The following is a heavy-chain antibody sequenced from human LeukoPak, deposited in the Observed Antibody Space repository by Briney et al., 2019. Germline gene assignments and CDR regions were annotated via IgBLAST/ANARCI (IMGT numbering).Heavy chain of an antibody. V-gene: IGHV4-59*12. D-gene: IGHD3-10*01. J-gene: IGHJ3*02. Sequence: SETLSLTCTVSGGSISTYYWSWIRQPPGKGLEWIGYIYYSGSTNYNPSLKSRDTISGDTSKNQFPLTLNSVTRADTSVYYCARNVGLWFGELLGDAFEIWGQGTRVTVSS. CDR1: GGSISTYY. CDR3: ARNVGLWFGELLGDAFEI. CDR2: IYYSGST.